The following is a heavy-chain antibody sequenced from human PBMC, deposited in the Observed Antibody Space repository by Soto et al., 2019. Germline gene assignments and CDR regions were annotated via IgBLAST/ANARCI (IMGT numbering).Heavy chain of an antibody. CDR1: GGSISSSSYY. D-gene: IGHD6-19*01. CDR2: IYYSGRS. Sequence: QLQLQESGPGLVKPSETLSLTCTVSGGSISSSSYYWGWIRQPPGKGLVWIGSIYYSGRSYYNPSIKRRVTISVDTSKKQSSLTLSSVTAADTAVYYCARSGSCWSVLLGYWGQGTLVTVSS. V-gene: IGHV4-39*01. CDR3: ARSGSCWSVLLGY. J-gene: IGHJ4*02.